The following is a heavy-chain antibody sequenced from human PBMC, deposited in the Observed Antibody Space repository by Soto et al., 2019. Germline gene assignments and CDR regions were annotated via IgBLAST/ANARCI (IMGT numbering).Heavy chain of an antibody. Sequence: ASVKVSCKASGYTFTSYAMHWVRQAPGQGLEWMGWINAGNGNTKYSQKFQGRVTITRDTSASTAYMELSSLRSEDTAVYYCARDFPLTDIPVGGNWFDPCGQGTLVTVSS. J-gene: IGHJ5*02. CDR3: ARDFPLTDIPVGGNWFDP. V-gene: IGHV1-3*01. D-gene: IGHD2-21*02. CDR2: INAGNGNT. CDR1: GYTFTSYA.